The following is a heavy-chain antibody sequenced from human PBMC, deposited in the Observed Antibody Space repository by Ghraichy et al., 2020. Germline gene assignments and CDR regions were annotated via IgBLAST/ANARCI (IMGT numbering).Heavy chain of an antibody. CDR3: AREGERYGGHGGWFDP. CDR1: GGTFSSYA. Sequence: SVKVSCKASGGTFSSYAISWVRQAPGQGLEWMGGIIPIFGTANYAQKFQGRVTITADESTSTAYMELSSLRSEDTAVYYCAREGERYGGHGGWFDPWGQGTLVTVSS. D-gene: IGHD5-12*01. V-gene: IGHV1-69*13. J-gene: IGHJ5*02. CDR2: IIPIFGTA.